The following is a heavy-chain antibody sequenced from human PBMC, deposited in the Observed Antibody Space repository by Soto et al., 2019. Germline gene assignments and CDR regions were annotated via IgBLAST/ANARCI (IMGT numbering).Heavy chain of an antibody. J-gene: IGHJ3*01. V-gene: IGHV3-23*01. CDR1: GFTFINYA. Sequence: EVQLLESGGGLVQPGGSLRLSCAASGFTFINYAMIWVRQAPGKGLEWVSTISGGGDGTYYADSVKGHFTISRDNSKNRLYLQMNSLRAEDTAIYYCANKGLGSLKTFCSNSDCHYAFDLWGQGTVVTVSS. D-gene: IGHD2-8*01. CDR3: ANKGLGSLKTFCSNSDCHYAFDL. CDR2: ISGGGDGT.